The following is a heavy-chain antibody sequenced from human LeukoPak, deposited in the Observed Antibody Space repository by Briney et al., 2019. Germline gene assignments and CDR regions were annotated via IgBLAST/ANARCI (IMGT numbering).Heavy chain of an antibody. J-gene: IGHJ5*02. V-gene: IGHV3-64*01. Sequence: GGSLRLSCAASGFTFSRYSMHWVRQAPGKGLEYVSAISSNGGSTYYANSVKGRFTISRDNSKNTLYLQMNSLRAEDTAVYYCAKDSWFDPWGQGTLVTVSS. CDR2: ISSNGGST. CDR3: AKDSWFDP. CDR1: GFTFSRYS.